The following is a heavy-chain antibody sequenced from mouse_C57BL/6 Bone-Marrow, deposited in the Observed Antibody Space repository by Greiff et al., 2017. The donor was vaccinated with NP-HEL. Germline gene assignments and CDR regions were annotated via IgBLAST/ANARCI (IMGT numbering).Heavy chain of an antibody. D-gene: IGHD1-3*01. CDR2: IWGDGGT. Sequence: VQLVESGPGLVAPSQSLSITCTVSGFSLTSYGVSWVRQPPGKGLEWLGVIWGDGGTNYYSALISRLSTSQDNSNSQVFLKQNSLQTDDTAAYYWAAIYDQGFAYWGQGTMVTVSA. CDR3: AAIYDQGFAY. V-gene: IGHV2-3*01. CDR1: GFSLTSYG. J-gene: IGHJ3*01.